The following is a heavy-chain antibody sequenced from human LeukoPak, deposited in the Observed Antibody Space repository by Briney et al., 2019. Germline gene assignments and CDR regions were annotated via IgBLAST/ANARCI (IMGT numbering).Heavy chain of an antibody. CDR1: GYTFTGYY. CDR2: INPNNGGT. D-gene: IGHD6-13*01. CDR3: ARNERAAGTY. J-gene: IGHJ4*02. Sequence: GASVKVCCKAAGYTFTGYYMHWVRQAPGQGLEWMGWINPNNGGTNYAQKFQGRVTMTRDTSISTAYMELSRLRSDDTAVYYCARNERAAGTYWGQGTLVTVSS. V-gene: IGHV1-2*02.